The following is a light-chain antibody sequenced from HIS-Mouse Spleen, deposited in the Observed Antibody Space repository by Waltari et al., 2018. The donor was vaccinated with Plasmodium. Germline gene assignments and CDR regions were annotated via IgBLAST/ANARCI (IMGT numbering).Light chain of an antibody. Sequence: QSALTQPASVSGSPGQSITISCTGPSSDVGGYKYVSWYQQHPAKAPKLMIYDVSNRPSGVSNRFSGSKSGNTASLTISGLQAEDEADHYCSSYTSSSTVVFGGGTKLTVL. CDR2: DVS. CDR1: SSDVGGYKY. CDR3: SSYTSSSTVV. J-gene: IGLJ2*01. V-gene: IGLV2-14*03.